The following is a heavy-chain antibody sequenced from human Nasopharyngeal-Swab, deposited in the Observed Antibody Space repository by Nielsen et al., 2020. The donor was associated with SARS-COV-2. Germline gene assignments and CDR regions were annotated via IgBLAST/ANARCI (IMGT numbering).Heavy chain of an antibody. Sequence: GESLKISCAASGFTFSSYSMNWVRQAPGKGLEWVSYISSSSSTIYYADSVKGRFTISRDNAKNSLYLQMNSLRDEDTAVYYCARDQHSSSWRYYYCMDVWGQGTTVTV. CDR3: ARDQHSSSWRYYYCMDV. J-gene: IGHJ6*02. D-gene: IGHD6-13*01. CDR2: ISSSSSTI. CDR1: GFTFSSYS. V-gene: IGHV3-48*02.